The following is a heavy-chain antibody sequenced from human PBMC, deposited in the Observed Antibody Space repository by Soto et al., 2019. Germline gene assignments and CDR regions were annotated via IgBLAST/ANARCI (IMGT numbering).Heavy chain of an antibody. J-gene: IGHJ4*02. V-gene: IGHV3-48*03. Sequence: QSGGSLRLSCAASGFPFSSYEMNWVRQPPGKGLEWVSYISSSGSIIYYADSVKGRFTISRDNAKNSLFLQMNSLRVEDTAVYYCARSPFLECNWAQGTLVTVSS. CDR3: ARSPFLECN. CDR1: GFPFSSYE. CDR2: ISSSGSII. D-gene: IGHD3-3*02.